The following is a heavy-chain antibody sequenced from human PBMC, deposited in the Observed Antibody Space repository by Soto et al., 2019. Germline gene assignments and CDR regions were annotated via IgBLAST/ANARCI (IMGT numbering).Heavy chain of an antibody. J-gene: IGHJ4*02. CDR2: IDPTDSFT. CDR1: GYHFTNNW. D-gene: IGHD3-22*01. CDR3: ARHPVNYYDSTGYYYTSDY. Sequence: PGESLTIYCKGSGYHFTNNWISWVRQLPGKGLEWMGRIDPTDSFTNYSPSLEGHVTISADKSISTAYLQWSSLKASDTAIYYCARHPVNYYDSTGYYYTSDYWGQGTLVTVSS. V-gene: IGHV5-10-1*01.